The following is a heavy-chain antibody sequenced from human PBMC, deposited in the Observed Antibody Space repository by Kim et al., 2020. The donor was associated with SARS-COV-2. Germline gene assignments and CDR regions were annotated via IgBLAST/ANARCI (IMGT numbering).Heavy chain of an antibody. Sequence: SETLSLTCTVSGGSISSYYWSWIRQPPGKGLEWIGYIYYSGSTNYNPSLKSRVTISVDTSKNQFSLKLSSVTAADTAVYYCARVTNWNADEDYFDYWGQGTLVTVSS. CDR1: GGSISSYY. CDR3: ARVTNWNADEDYFDY. CDR2: IYYSGST. V-gene: IGHV4-59*13. J-gene: IGHJ4*02. D-gene: IGHD1-1*01.